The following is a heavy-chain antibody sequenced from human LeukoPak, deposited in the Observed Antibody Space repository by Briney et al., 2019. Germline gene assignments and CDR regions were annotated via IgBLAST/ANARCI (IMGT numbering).Heavy chain of an antibody. J-gene: IGHJ4*02. Sequence: GASVKVSCKASGYTFTGYYMHWVRPAPGQGREWMGWINPNSGGTNYAQKFQGRVTMTRDTSISTAYMELSRLRSDDTAVYYCARAVVVVAAHFDYWGQGTPVTVSS. D-gene: IGHD2-15*01. CDR2: INPNSGGT. V-gene: IGHV1-2*02. CDR3: ARAVVVVAAHFDY. CDR1: GYTFTGYY.